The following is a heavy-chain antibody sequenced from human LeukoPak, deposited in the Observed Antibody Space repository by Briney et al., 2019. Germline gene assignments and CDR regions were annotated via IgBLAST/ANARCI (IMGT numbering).Heavy chain of an antibody. J-gene: IGHJ4*02. CDR3: IRVKSWDTRFYLDS. D-gene: IGHD1-26*01. CDR1: GFTFSSYA. V-gene: IGHV3-15*01. CDR2: SQNTGSGWTT. Sequence: GGSLRLSCAASGFTFSSYAMSWVRQAPGKGLEWVGRSQNTGSGWTTDYGSPVKGRFTILRDDSKRTVYLQMNSLKTEDTAVYYCIRVKSWDTRFYLDSWGQGTLVTVSS.